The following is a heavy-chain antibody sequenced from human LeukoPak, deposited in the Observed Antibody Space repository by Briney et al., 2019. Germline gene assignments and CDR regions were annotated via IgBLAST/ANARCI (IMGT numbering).Heavy chain of an antibody. CDR2: IYYSGST. J-gene: IGHJ5*02. CDR1: GGSISSGGYY. Sequence: PSQTLSLTCTVSGGSISSGGYYWSWIRQPPGKGLEWIGYIYYSGSTNYNPSLKSRVTISVDTSKNQFSLKLSSVTAADTAVYYCARQGRNTMVRGSKNWFDPWGQGTLVTVSS. CDR3: ARQGRNTMVRGSKNWFDP. V-gene: IGHV4-61*08. D-gene: IGHD3-10*01.